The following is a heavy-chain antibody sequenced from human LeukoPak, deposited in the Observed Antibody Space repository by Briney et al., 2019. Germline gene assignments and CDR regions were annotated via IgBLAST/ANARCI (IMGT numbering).Heavy chain of an antibody. V-gene: IGHV4-59*08. CDR2: IYYSGST. CDR1: GGSISSYY. D-gene: IGHD6-19*01. CDR3: ARGAGWYYFDY. J-gene: IGHJ4*02. Sequence: NTSETLSLTCTVSGGSISSYYWSWIRQPPGKGLEWIGYIYYSGSTNYNPSLKSRVTISVDTSKNQFSLKLSSVTAADTAVYYCARGAGWYYFDYWGQGTLVTVSS.